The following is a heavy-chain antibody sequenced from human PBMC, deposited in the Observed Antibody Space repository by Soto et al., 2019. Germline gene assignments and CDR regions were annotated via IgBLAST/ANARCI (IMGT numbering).Heavy chain of an antibody. V-gene: IGHV5-10-1*01. CDR2: IDPSDSYT. J-gene: IGHJ6*02. Sequence: GESLKISCRGSGYSFNTYWIGWVRQMPGKGLEWMGRIDPSDSYTKYSPSFQGHVITSADKSISTAYLHWSSLKASDTAIYYCARSFDSSSTYGMDVWGQGTTVSVSS. CDR3: ARSFDSSSTYGMDV. CDR1: GYSFNTYW. D-gene: IGHD6-13*01.